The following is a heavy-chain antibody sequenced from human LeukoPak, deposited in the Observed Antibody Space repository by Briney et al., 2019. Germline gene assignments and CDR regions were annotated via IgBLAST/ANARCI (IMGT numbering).Heavy chain of an antibody. CDR2: IYSGGST. CDR1: GFTVSSNY. D-gene: IGHD1-26*01. CDR3: ASISGSSREFDY. J-gene: IGHJ4*02. V-gene: IGHV3-53*01. Sequence: GGSLRLSCAASGFTVSSNYMSWVRRAPGKGLEWVSVIYSGGSTYYADSVKGRFTISRDNSKNTLYLQMNSLRAEDTAVYYCASISGSSREFDYWGQGTLVTVSS.